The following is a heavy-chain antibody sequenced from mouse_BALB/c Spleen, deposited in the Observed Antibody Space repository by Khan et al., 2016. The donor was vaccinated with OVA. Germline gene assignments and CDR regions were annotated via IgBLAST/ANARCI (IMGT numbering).Heavy chain of an antibody. CDR2: INTDTGEP. CDR3: ARDRYDYFDY. V-gene: IGHV9-2-1*01. D-gene: IGHD2-14*01. J-gene: IGHJ2*01. CDR1: GYTFTDYS. Sequence: QIQLVQSGPELKKPGETVKISCKASGYTFTDYSMHWVKQAPGKGLKWMGWINTDTGEPTYADDFKGRFAFSLETSASTAYLQINNLKNEDTATYFCARDRYDYFDYWGQGTTLTVSS.